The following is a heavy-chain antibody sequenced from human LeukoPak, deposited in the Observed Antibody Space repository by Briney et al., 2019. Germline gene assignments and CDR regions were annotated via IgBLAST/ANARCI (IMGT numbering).Heavy chain of an antibody. J-gene: IGHJ5*02. CDR3: ARGDISSWSYNWFDP. CDR1: GGSISSGGYY. CDR2: IYYSGST. D-gene: IGHD6-13*01. V-gene: IGHV4-31*03. Sequence: SETLSPTCTVSGGSISSGGYYWSWIRQHPGKGLEWIGYIYYSGSTYYNPSLKSRVTISVDTSKNQFSLKLSSVTAADTAVYYCARGDISSWSYNWFDPWGQGTLVTVSS.